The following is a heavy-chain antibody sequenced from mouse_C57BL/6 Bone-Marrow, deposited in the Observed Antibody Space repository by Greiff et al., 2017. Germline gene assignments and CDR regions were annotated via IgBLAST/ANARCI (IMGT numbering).Heavy chain of an antibody. CDR2: IWSGGST. D-gene: IGHD2-4*01. Sequence: QVHVKQSGPGLVQPSQSLSITCTVSGFSLTSYGVHWVRQSPGKGLEWLGVIWSGGSTDYNAAFISRLSISKDNSKSQVFFKMNSLQADDTAIYYCARRGADYLWYFDVWGTGTTVTVSS. V-gene: IGHV2-2*01. J-gene: IGHJ1*03. CDR3: ARRGADYLWYFDV. CDR1: GFSLTSYG.